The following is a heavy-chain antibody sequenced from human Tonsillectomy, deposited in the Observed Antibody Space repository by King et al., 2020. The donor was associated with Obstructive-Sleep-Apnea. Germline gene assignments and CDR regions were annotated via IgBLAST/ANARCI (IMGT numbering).Heavy chain of an antibody. CDR3: ARNRGFNGYDPFDY. D-gene: IGHD5-12*01. CDR2: ISSSSSYI. CDR1: GFPFSRYS. V-gene: IGHV3-21*01. J-gene: IGHJ4*02. Sequence: VQLVESGGGLVKPGGSLRRSCAASGFPFSRYSMNWVRPAPGKGLAWVSSISSSSSYIFYAASLKGRFTISSDTAKNSLYLRMNSLSAEDTAVYYCARNRGFNGYDPFDYWGQGTLVTVSS.